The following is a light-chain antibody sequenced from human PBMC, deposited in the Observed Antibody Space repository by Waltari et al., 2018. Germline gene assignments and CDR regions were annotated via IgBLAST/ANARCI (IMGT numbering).Light chain of an antibody. CDR1: SLRVSY. V-gene: IGLV3-19*01. CDR3: DSWDSRGTPWI. CDR2: GNN. J-gene: IGLJ2*01. Sequence: SSELTQDPSVSVALGQTVTITCQGDSLRVSYTNWYQQKPGQAPVLVVYGNNNRPSWIPDRFSGSKSGNIGSLTITGAQVEDEADYYCDSWDSRGTPWIFGGGTRLTVL.